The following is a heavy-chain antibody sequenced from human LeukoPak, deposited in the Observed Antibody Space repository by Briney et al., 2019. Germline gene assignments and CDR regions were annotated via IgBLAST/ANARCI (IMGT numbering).Heavy chain of an antibody. D-gene: IGHD4/OR15-4a*01. V-gene: IGHV4-38-2*01. J-gene: IGHJ4*02. CDR1: GYSISTAYY. Sequence: SETLSLTCAVSGYSISTAYYWGWIRQPPGKGLEWIGTIYHTGTTSYNSSLESRVTMSVDTSKNRFSLKLSSVTAADAAIYYCARQGDDYGAMDYWGQGTLLSVSS. CDR3: ARQGDDYGAMDY. CDR2: IYHTGTT.